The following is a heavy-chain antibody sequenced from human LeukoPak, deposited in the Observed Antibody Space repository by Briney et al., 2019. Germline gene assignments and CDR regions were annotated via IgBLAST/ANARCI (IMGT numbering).Heavy chain of an antibody. D-gene: IGHD2-15*01. CDR3: ARDRWELLSNSYHYCGLDV. CDR2: IASDGSST. V-gene: IGHV3-74*01. CDR1: GFTFSSYW. J-gene: IGHJ6*02. Sequence: PPGGSLRLSCAASGFTFSSYWMNWVRQAPGKGLVWVSRIASDGSSTTYADSVKGRFSISRDNAKNTLYLQMNSLRVEDTAVYYCARDRWELLSNSYHYCGLDVWGQGTTVTVSS.